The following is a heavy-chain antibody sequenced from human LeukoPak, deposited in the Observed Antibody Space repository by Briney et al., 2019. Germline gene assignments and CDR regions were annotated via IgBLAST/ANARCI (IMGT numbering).Heavy chain of an antibody. D-gene: IGHD1-26*01. V-gene: IGHV4-59*12. CDR1: GGSISSYY. Sequence: SETLSLTCTVSGGSISSYYWSWLRQPPGKGLEWLGYIYYSGTTNYNPSLKSRVSMSVDTSKNQFSLKLSSVTAADTAVYYCARDHRGSYSYYYYYMDVWGKGTTVTVSS. J-gene: IGHJ6*03. CDR3: ARDHRGSYSYYYYYMDV. CDR2: IYYSGTT.